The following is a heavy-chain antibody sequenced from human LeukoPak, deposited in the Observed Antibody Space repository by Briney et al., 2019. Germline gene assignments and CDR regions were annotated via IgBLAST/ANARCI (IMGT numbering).Heavy chain of an antibody. Sequence: PSETLSLTCAVYGGSFSGYYWSWIRQPPGKGLEWIGEINHSGSTNYNPSLKSRVTISVDTSKNQFSLKLSSVTAADTAVYYCARLCSKWGQGTLVTVSS. CDR1: GGSFSGYY. V-gene: IGHV4-34*01. CDR3: ARLCSK. CDR2: INHSGST. J-gene: IGHJ4*02. D-gene: IGHD2-15*01.